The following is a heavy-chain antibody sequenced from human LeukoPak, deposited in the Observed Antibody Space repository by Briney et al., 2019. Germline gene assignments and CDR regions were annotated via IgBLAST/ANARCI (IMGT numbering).Heavy chain of an antibody. V-gene: IGHV3-7*01. CDR3: ARDGWPYGSNSGGDQ. CDR2: IKQDGSEK. CDR1: GFTFSTYW. J-gene: IGHJ4*02. Sequence: GGSLRLSCAASGFTFSTYWMNWGRQAPGKGLEWVAHIKQDGSEKYYADSVKGRFTISRDNAKNSLFLQMNSLRAEDTAVYYCARDGWPYGSNSGGDQWGQGTLVIVSS. D-gene: IGHD4-23*01.